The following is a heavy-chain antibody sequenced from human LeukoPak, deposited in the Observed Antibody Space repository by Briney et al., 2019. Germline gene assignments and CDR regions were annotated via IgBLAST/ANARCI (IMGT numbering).Heavy chain of an antibody. CDR2: IVVCSGNT. D-gene: IGHD5-18*01. V-gene: IGHV1-58*02. CDR1: GFTFTSSA. J-gene: IGHJ6*03. CDR3: AADPLRGFSYGEDYYYYYMDV. Sequence: GTSVKVSCKASGFTFTSSAMQWVRQARGQRLEWIGWIVVCSGNTNYAQKFQERVTITRDMSTSTAYMELSSLRSEDTAVYYCAADPLRGFSYGEDYYYYYMDVWGKGTTVTVSS.